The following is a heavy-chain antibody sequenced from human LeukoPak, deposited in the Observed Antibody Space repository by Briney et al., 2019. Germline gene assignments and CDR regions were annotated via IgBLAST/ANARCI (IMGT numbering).Heavy chain of an antibody. D-gene: IGHD3-22*01. CDR3: ARRITMIVVVPKGAFDI. CDR2: INYSGST. Sequence: SQTLSLTCTVSGYSLSSVYYWGWIRQPPGKGLEGIGSINYSGSTYYNPSLKSRVTISVDTSKNQFSLKLSSVTAADTAVYYCARRITMIVVVPKGAFDIWGQGTMVTVSS. V-gene: IGHV4-38-2*02. J-gene: IGHJ3*02. CDR1: GYSLSSVYY.